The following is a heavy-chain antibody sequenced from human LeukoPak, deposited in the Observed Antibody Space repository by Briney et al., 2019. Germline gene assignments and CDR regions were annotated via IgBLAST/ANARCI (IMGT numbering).Heavy chain of an antibody. J-gene: IGHJ3*02. CDR3: ARAKFDSSGYYYSGFDI. CDR2: ISSSSNYI. D-gene: IGHD3-22*01. CDR1: GFTFSSYS. V-gene: IGHV3-21*01. Sequence: GGSLRLSCAASGFTFSSYSMNWVRQAPGKGLEWVSSISSSSNYIYYADSVKGRFTISRDNAKNSLYLQMNSLRAEDTAVYYCARAKFDSSGYYYSGFDIWGQGTMVTVSS.